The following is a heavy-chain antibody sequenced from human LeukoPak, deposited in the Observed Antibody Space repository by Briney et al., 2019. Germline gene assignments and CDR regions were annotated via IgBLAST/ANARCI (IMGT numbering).Heavy chain of an antibody. CDR1: GYTFTGYY. D-gene: IGHD3-10*01. J-gene: IGHJ6*03. Sequence: ASVKVSCKASGYTFTGYYMHWVRQAPGQGLEWMGWINPNSGGTNYAQKFQGRVTMARDTSISTAYMELSRLRSDDTAVYYCARDRRMVREYYMDVWGKGTTVTVSS. CDR2: INPNSGGT. V-gene: IGHV1-2*02. CDR3: ARDRRMVREYYMDV.